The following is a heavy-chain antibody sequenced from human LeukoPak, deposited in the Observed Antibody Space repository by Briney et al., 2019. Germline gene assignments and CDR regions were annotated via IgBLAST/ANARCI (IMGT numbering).Heavy chain of an antibody. J-gene: IGHJ4*02. CDR3: ARLHYGGNSGGYYFDY. CDR1: GFTFSSYS. CDR2: ISSSSSTI. V-gene: IGHV3-48*04. D-gene: IGHD4-23*01. Sequence: GGSLRLSCAASGFTFSSYSMNWVRQAPGKGLEWLSYISSSSSTIYYADSVKGRFTISRDNAKNSLYLQMNSLRVEDTAVYYCARLHYGGNSGGYYFDYWGQGTLVTVSS.